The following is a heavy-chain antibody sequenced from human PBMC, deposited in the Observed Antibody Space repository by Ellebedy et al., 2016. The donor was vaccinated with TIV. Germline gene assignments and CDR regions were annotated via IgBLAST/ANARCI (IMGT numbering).Heavy chain of an antibody. CDR1: GYTFTSYD. CDR3: AILAVAGTVGYYGMDV. V-gene: IGHV1-8*01. J-gene: IGHJ6*02. CDR2: MNPNSGNT. D-gene: IGHD6-19*01. Sequence: ASVKVSCKASGYTFTSYDINWVRQATGQGLEWMGWMNPNSGNTGYAQKFQGRVTMTRNTSISTAYMELSSLRSEDTAVYYCAILAVAGTVGYYGMDVWGQGTTVTVSS.